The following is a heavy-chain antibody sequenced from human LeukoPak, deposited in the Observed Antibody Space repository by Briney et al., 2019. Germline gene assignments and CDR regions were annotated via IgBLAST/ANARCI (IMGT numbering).Heavy chain of an antibody. CDR1: GFTFSDYN. D-gene: IGHD3-22*01. V-gene: IGHV3-7*01. CDR2: INQDGSEI. J-gene: IGHJ3*02. Sequence: PGGSLRLSCAASGFTFSDYNMNWVRQAPGKGLEWVANINQDGSEIYYVDSVKGRFTISRDNAKASLYLQTNSLRGVDTAVYYCAREPMVGYYESSSDAFDIWGQGTMVTVSS. CDR3: AREPMVGYYESSSDAFDI.